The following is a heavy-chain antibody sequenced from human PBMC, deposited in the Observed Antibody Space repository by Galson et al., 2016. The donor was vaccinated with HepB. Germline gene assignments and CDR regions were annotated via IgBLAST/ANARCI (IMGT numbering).Heavy chain of an antibody. CDR1: GFTFNNYG. V-gene: IGHV3-23*01. D-gene: IGHD1-26*01. Sequence: SLRLSCAASGFTFNNYGMTWVRQAPGKGLEVVSSISRSGDSTDYADSVKGRFTISRDNFKSTLSLQMNSLRAEDTAVYYCVQGSTAPAVWGKGTTVIVSS. J-gene: IGHJ6*04. CDR3: VQGSTAPAV. CDR2: ISRSGDST.